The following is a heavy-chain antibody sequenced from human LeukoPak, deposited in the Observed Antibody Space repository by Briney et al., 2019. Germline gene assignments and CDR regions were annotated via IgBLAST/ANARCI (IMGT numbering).Heavy chain of an antibody. V-gene: IGHV1-46*01. D-gene: IGHD3-16*02. CDR3: ARDRSADWGLSREYAFDY. CDR2: INPSGGST. CDR1: GYTFTSYY. J-gene: IGHJ4*02. Sequence: GASVKVSCKASGYTFTSYYMHWVRQAPGQGLEWMGIINPSGGSTSYAQKFQGRVTMTRDTSTSTVYMELSSLRSEDTAVYYCARDRSADWGLSREYAFDYWGQGTLVTVSS.